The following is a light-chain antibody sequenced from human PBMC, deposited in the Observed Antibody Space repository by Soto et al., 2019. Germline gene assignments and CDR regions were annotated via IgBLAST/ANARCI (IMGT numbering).Light chain of an antibody. CDR2: ATS. V-gene: IGKV3-20*01. J-gene: IGKJ1*01. Sequence: EIVLTQSPGTLSSSPGERATLSCRASQSIDNRYLAWYQHKPGQAPRLLIYATSSRATGIPDRFGGSGSGTDFTLTITSLEPADLAVYYCPQYFGSSWTLGQGTKVDIK. CDR1: QSIDNRY. CDR3: PQYFGSSWT.